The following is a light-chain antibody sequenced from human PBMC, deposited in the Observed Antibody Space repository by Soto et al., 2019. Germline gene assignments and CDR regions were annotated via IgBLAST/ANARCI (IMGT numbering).Light chain of an antibody. V-gene: IGKV1-39*01. CDR1: QSISRN. CDR3: QQSYTTASIT. J-gene: IGKJ5*01. CDR2: AAS. Sequence: DIQMTQSPSSLSASVGDRVTITCRASQSISRNLNWYQHKPGKAPKRLIYAASSLQNGVPSRFSGGGSGTEFTLNISSLQPEDFGTYYCQQSYTTASITFGQGTRLEIK.